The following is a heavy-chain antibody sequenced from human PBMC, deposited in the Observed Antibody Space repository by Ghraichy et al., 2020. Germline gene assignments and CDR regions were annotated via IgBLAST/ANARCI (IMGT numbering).Heavy chain of an antibody. CDR1: GFTFSSYV. V-gene: IGHV3-23*01. D-gene: IGHD3-10*01. CDR2: ISSSGGGT. J-gene: IGHJ5*02. CDR3: AARGGPTLYH. Sequence: GESLNISCAASGFTFSSYVMSWVRQAPGKGLEWVSTISSSGGGTYYADSVKGRFTVSRDISNNMLYLEVNSLRVEDTAVYYCAARGGPTLYHWGQGTLVTVSS.